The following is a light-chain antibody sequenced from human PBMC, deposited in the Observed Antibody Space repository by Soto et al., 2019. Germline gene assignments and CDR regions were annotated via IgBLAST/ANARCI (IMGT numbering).Light chain of an antibody. Sequence: DIQMTQSPSSVSASVGDRVTITCRASQGISGWLAWYQQKPGKAPKLLIYAASTLETGVPSRFSSGRSGMDITILINNLQAEDFATYYCQQATISQLSFGGGTKVEIK. CDR1: QGISGW. J-gene: IGKJ4*01. CDR2: AAS. CDR3: QQATISQLS. V-gene: IGKV1-12*01.